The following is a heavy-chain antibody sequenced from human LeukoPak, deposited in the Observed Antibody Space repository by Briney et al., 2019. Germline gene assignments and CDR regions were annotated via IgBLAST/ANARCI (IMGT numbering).Heavy chain of an antibody. D-gene: IGHD3-10*01. CDR1: GGSISNDY. V-gene: IGHV4-4*07. CDR3: ARPGTYGAGRNQHTTLDY. CDR2: VYTSGST. J-gene: IGHJ4*02. Sequence: SETLSLTCTVSGGSISNDYWSWIRQAAGKELEWIGRVYTSGSTNYNPPPKSRVIISLDTSRKQFSLNLTSVTAADTAVYYCARPGTYGAGRNQHTTLDYWGQGTLVTVSS.